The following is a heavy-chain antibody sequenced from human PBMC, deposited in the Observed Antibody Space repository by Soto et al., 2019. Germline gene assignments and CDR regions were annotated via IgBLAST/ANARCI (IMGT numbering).Heavy chain of an antibody. V-gene: IGHV1-69*13. Sequence: SVKVSCKASGGTFSSYAISWVRQAPGQGLEWMGGIIPIFGTANYAQKFQGRVTITADESTSTAYMELSSLRSEDTAVYYCARGGYYYDSSGYNYYGMDVWGQGTTVPVPS. CDR1: GGTFSSYA. CDR3: ARGGYYYDSSGYNYYGMDV. CDR2: IIPIFGTA. J-gene: IGHJ6*02. D-gene: IGHD3-22*01.